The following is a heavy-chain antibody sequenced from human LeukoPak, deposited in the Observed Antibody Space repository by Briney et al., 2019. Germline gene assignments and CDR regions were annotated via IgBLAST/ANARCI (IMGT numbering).Heavy chain of an antibody. D-gene: IGHD6-19*01. CDR2: MYYSGST. CDR1: GGSISSSSYY. Sequence: PSETLSLTCTVSGGSISSSSYYWGWIRQPPGKGLEWIGRMYYSGSTYYNPSLKSRVTISVDTSKNQCSLKLSSVTAADTAVYYCATDNSSGWYDFWGQGTLVTVSS. V-gene: IGHV4-39*01. CDR3: ATDNSSGWYDF. J-gene: IGHJ4*02.